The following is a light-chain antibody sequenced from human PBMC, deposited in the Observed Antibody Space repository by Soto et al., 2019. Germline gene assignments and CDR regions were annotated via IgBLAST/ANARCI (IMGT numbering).Light chain of an antibody. V-gene: IGKV1-9*01. J-gene: IGKJ5*01. Sequence: QLTQSPSSLSTSVGDRVTISCRASQGISSYLAWYQQKPGQAPELLIYAASTLQSGVPSRFSGSGSGTDVSLTTSSLQPEDFATYYCQQLNVYPFTFGQGTRLEMK. CDR1: QGISSY. CDR3: QQLNVYPFT. CDR2: AAS.